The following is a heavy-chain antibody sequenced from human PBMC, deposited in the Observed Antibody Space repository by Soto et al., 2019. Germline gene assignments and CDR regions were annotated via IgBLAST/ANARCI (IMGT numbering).Heavy chain of an antibody. CDR1: GLPVAGSY. J-gene: IGHJ6*02. Sequence: PGGSLRLSCVASGLPVAGSYMAWVRQAPGKGLEWASVIYNDGTTYYSQSMEGRFTISRDTSKNTLYLQMDRLRDEDTAVYYCVRPLPSGQTHARDVWGQGTTVTVSS. V-gene: IGHV3-53*01. CDR3: VRPLPSGQTHARDV. CDR2: IYNDGTT. D-gene: IGHD3-10*01.